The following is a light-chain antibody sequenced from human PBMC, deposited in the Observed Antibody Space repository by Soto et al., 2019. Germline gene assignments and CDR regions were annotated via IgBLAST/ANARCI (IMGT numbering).Light chain of an antibody. J-gene: IGKJ1*01. V-gene: IGKV3-11*01. CDR2: DAS. CDR3: HQRQSWPRT. Sequence: IVLTQSPGTLSLSPWERATLSCRASQSVSNNYLAWYQQKPGQAPRLLIYDASNRATGIPARFSGSGSGTDFTLTISSLEPEDFAVYYCHQRQSWPRTFGQGTKVDIK. CDR1: QSVSNNY.